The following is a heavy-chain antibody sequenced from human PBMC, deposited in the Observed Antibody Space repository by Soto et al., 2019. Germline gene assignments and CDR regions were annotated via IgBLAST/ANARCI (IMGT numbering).Heavy chain of an antibody. CDR1: GYTFTSYD. V-gene: IGHV1-8*01. D-gene: IGHD3-9*01. J-gene: IGHJ3*02. CDR3: ARGHFDWKLDYVNAFDI. CDR2: MNPNSGNT. Sequence: QVQLVQSGAEVKKPGASVKVSCKASGYTFTSYDINWVRQATGQGLEWMGWMNPNSGNTGYAQKFQGRLTMTRNTSLSTAYMELSRLRSEDTALYYCARGHFDWKLDYVNAFDIWGQGTMVTVPS.